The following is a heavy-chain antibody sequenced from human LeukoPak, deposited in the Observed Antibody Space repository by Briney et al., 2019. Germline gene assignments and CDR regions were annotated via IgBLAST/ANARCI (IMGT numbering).Heavy chain of an antibody. J-gene: IGHJ6*03. V-gene: IGHV4-59*07. Sequence: DSLRLSCAVSGFPFSSYELNWIRQPPGKGLEWIGDIYYSGSTNYNPSLKSRVTISLDKSKNQFSLKLSSLPAADTAVYYCARGRPTYYYGSGDMDVWGKGTTVTISS. CDR2: IYYSGST. CDR1: GFPFSSYE. D-gene: IGHD3-10*01. CDR3: ARGRPTYYYGSGDMDV.